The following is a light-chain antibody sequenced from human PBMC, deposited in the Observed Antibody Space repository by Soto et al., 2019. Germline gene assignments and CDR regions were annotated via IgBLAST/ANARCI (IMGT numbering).Light chain of an antibody. CDR1: QSVRTS. Sequence: EIVLTQSPATLSLSPGERATLSCRASQSVRTSLAWYQQQPGQAPRLLIYDASIKATGIPARFSGSGSGTDFTLTISRLEPEDFSVYYCHQYGTAPLTFGPGTKVDIK. CDR2: DAS. V-gene: IGKV3-20*01. CDR3: HQYGTAPLT. J-gene: IGKJ3*01.